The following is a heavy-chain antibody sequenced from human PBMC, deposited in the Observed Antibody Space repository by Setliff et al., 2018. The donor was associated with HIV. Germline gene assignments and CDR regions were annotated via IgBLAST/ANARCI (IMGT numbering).Heavy chain of an antibody. CDR2: INHSGST. J-gene: IGHJ5*02. D-gene: IGHD3-3*01. V-gene: IGHV4-39*07. Sequence: PSETLSLTCSVSGGSINRGTYYWSWIRQPPGKGLEWIGEINHSGSTNYNPSLKSRVTMSVDKAKFQFSLRLASVTAADTAVYYCARGFTIFGVGFSADPTGNWFDPWGQGTLVTVSS. CDR1: GGSINRGTYY. CDR3: ARGFTIFGVGFSADPTGNWFDP.